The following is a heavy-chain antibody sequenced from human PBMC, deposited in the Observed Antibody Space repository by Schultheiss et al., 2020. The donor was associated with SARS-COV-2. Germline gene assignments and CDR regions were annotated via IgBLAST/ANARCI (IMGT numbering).Heavy chain of an antibody. CDR3: AKRGYDSSSYYSDWYFDL. V-gene: IGHV3-23*01. CDR2: ISGSGGST. Sequence: GGSLRLSCAASGFTFSSYAMSWVRQAPGKGLEWVSAISGSGGSTYYADSVKGRFTISRDNSKNTLYLQMNSLRAEDTAVYYCAKRGYDSSSYYSDWYFDLWGRGTLVTVSS. D-gene: IGHD3-22*01. J-gene: IGHJ2*01. CDR1: GFTFSSYA.